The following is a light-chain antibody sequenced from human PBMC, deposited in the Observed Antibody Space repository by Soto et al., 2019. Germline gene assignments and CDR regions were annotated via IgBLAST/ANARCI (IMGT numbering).Light chain of an antibody. CDR1: QTASSNY. CDR2: GAS. V-gene: IGKV3D-7*01. CDR3: QQDYTLPQWP. Sequence: RQSRGTVYLYPREIASLCCSAGQTASSNYLAWCQQRPGQAPRLLIYGASSRATGIPDRFSGSGSGTEFTLTISSLLSEDVAVHYCQQDYTLPQWPFAQGTKVDTK. J-gene: IGKJ1*01.